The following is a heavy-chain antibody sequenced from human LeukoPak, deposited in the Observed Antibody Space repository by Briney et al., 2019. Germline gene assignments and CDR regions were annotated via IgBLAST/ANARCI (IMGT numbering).Heavy chain of an antibody. Sequence: SETLSLTCTVSGGSISSYYWSWSRQPPGKGLEWIGYIYSSGSTNYNPSLKSRVTISVDTSKNQFSLKLSSVTAADTAVYYCARYTHWFDPWGQGTLVTVSS. CDR3: ARYTHWFDP. J-gene: IGHJ5*02. CDR2: IYSSGST. D-gene: IGHD2-2*02. V-gene: IGHV4-59*01. CDR1: GGSISSYY.